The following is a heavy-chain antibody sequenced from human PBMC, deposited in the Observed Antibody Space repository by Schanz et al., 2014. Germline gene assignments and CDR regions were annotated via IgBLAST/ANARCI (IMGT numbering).Heavy chain of an antibody. D-gene: IGHD3-9*01. CDR1: GFTFSNHA. CDR2: IGGSGDST. CDR3: AKHVRSLTGNDY. Sequence: EVHLLESGGGLVQPGGSLGLSCAASGFTFSNHALSWVRQAPGKGLEWVSGIGGSGDSTHYADSVKGRFIISRDNSKNTLYLQVNSLRAEDTAVYYCAKHVRSLTGNDYWGQGTLVTVSS. V-gene: IGHV3-23*01. J-gene: IGHJ4*02.